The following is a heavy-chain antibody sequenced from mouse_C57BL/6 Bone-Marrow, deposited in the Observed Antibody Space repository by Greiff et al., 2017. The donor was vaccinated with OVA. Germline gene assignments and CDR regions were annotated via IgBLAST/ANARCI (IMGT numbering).Heavy chain of an antibody. Sequence: VKVVESGPGLVQPSQRLSITCTVSGFSLTSYGVHWVRQSPGKGLEWLGVIWRGGSTDYNAAFMSRLSINKDNSKSQVFFKMNSLQADDTAIYYCAKNKAYYSNYEVYFDVWGTGTTVTVSS. CDR3: AKNKAYYSNYEVYFDV. D-gene: IGHD2-5*01. CDR1: GFSLTSYG. V-gene: IGHV2-5*01. CDR2: IWRGGST. J-gene: IGHJ1*03.